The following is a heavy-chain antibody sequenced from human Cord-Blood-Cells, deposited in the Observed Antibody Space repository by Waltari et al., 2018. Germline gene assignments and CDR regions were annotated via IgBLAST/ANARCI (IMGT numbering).Heavy chain of an antibody. D-gene: IGHD6-19*01. CDR1: GYTFTGYY. CDR2: INPNSGGT. CDR3: ARGDKVDIAGAGMDY. V-gene: IGHV1-2*02. Sequence: QVQLVQSGAEVKKPGASVKVSCKASGYTFTGYYMHWVRQAPGQGLEWMGWINPNSGGTNYAQKFQGRVTMTRDTSISTAYMELSRLRSDDTAVYYCARGDKVDIAGAGMDYWGQGTLVTVSS. J-gene: IGHJ4*02.